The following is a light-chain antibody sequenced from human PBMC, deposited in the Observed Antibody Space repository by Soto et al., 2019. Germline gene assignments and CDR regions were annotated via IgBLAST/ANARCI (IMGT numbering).Light chain of an antibody. CDR1: QSVSLNY. CDR2: GAS. CDR3: QQYDRSWT. Sequence: EIVLTQSPGTLSLSPGERATLSCRASQSVSLNYLAWYQQKPGQSPTLLIYGASSRATGIPDRFSGSGSGTDFILTISRLEPEDFAVYYCQQYDRSWTFGQGTKVEIK. J-gene: IGKJ1*01. V-gene: IGKV3-20*01.